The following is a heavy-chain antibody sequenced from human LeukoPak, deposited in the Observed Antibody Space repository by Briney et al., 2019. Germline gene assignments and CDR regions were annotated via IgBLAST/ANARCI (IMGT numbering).Heavy chain of an antibody. V-gene: IGHV1-18*01. CDR2: ISAYNGNT. CDR1: GYTFTSYG. CDR3: AREALSNYYDSSGYQNWFDP. J-gene: IGHJ5*02. D-gene: IGHD3-22*01. Sequence: ASVKVSCQASGYTFTSYGISWVRQAPGQGLEWMGWISAYNGNTNYAQKLQGRVTMTTDTSTSTAYMELRSLRSDDTAVYYCAREALSNYYDSSGYQNWFDPWGQGTLVTVSS.